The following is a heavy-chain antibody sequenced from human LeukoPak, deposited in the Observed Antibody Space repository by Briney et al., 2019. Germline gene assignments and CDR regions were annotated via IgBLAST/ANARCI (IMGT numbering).Heavy chain of an antibody. D-gene: IGHD2/OR15-2a*01. J-gene: IGHJ4*02. V-gene: IGHV3-21*01. CDR1: GFTFSSYS. Sequence: GGSLRLTCAASGFTFSSYSMNWVRQAPGKGLEWVSSISSSSSYIYYADSVKGRFTISRDNAKSSLYLQMNSLRAEDTAVYYCERDRSFAVDYWGQGTLDTVSS. CDR2: ISSSSSYI. CDR3: ERDRSFAVDY.